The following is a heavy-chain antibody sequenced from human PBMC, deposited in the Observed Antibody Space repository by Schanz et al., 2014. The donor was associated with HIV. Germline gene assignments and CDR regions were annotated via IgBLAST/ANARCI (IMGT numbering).Heavy chain of an antibody. J-gene: IGHJ6*02. CDR2: IIPIFGTA. CDR3: ARAAFSSEYYYGMDV. D-gene: IGHD3-3*02. CDR1: GYTFTSYD. Sequence: QVPLVQSGAEVKKPGASVMVSCKASGYTFTSYDINWVRQAPGQGLEWMGGIIPIFGTANYAQKFQGRVTIIADESTSTAYMELSSLRSADTAVYFCARAAFSSEYYYGMDVWGQGTTVTVSS. V-gene: IGHV1-69*01.